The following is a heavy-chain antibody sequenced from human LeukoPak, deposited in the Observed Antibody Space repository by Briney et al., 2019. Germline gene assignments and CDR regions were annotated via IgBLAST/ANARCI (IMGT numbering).Heavy chain of an antibody. CDR2: IRYDGSNK. J-gene: IGHJ4*02. CDR1: GFTFSNYG. D-gene: IGHD6-13*01. CDR3: AKDLGYSSSREFDY. Sequence: GGSLRLSCAASGFTFSNYGMLWVRQAPGKGLEWVAFIRYDGSNKYYADSVKGRFTISRDNSNNTLYLQMNSLRAEDTAMYYCAKDLGYSSSREFDYWGQGTLVTVSS. V-gene: IGHV3-30*02.